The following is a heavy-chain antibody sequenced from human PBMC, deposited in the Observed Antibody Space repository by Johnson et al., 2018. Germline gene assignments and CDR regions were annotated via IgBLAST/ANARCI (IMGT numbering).Heavy chain of an antibody. CDR2: IRSKLYGGTT. V-gene: IGHV3-49*03. J-gene: IGHJ6*03. Sequence: VQLVESGGGLVQXGRSXRLXCTASGFTFGDYAMSWFRQAPGQGLEWVGFIRSKLYGGTTEYAASVKGRFTISRDDSRSIAYLQMNSLRTEDTAVYYCTRGRTSGYSYYYYYMDVWGKGTTVTVSS. CDR3: TRGRTSGYSYYYYYMDV. CDR1: GFTFGDYA. D-gene: IGHD3-22*01.